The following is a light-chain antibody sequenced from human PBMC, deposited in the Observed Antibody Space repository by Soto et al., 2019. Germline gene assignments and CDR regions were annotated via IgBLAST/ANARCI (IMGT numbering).Light chain of an antibody. J-gene: IGKJ5*01. CDR2: GAS. V-gene: IGKV3-20*01. Sequence: EIVFTQSPGTLSLSPWERATLSCMISQSVSSNLAWYQQKPGQAPRLLIYGASIRDTGIPDRFSGSGSETDFTLTISRLEPEDFALYYCQQYGSSAPITFGQGTRLEIK. CDR1: QSVSSN. CDR3: QQYGSSAPIT.